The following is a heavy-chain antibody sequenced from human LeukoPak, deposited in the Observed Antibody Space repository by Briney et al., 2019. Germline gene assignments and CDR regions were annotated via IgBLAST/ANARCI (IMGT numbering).Heavy chain of an antibody. D-gene: IGHD3-10*01. Sequence: PGGSLRLSCVASGFTFTSDAMNWVRQAPGKGLEWVSSTVSRGTTQYADSVKGRFTVSRDASKNTLYLQMNSLRAEDTAVYYCARDRSLWFGELLSPYYYYGMDVWGQGTTVTVSS. CDR3: ARDRSLWFGELLSPYYYYGMDV. CDR1: GFTFTSDA. CDR2: TVSRGTT. V-gene: IGHV3-23*01. J-gene: IGHJ6*02.